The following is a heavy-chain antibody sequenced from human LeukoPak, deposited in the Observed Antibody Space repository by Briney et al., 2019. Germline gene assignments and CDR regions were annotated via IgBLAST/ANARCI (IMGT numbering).Heavy chain of an antibody. D-gene: IGHD3-9*01. CDR2: ITGSGAFT. CDR3: ARDLDWGAFDA. V-gene: IGHV3-23*01. CDR1: GFTFITYS. Sequence: PGGSLRLSCAASGFTFITYSMTWVRQAPGRGLEWVSAITGSGAFTDYADSVKGRFTISRDNPKNTLYLQMNSLRAEDTALYYCARDLDWGAFDAWGQGTLVTVSS. J-gene: IGHJ5*02.